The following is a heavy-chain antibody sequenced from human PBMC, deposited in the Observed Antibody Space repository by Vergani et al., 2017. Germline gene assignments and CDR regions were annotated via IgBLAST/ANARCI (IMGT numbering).Heavy chain of an antibody. Sequence: EVQLVESGGGLVQPGRSLRLSCAASGFTFDDYAMHWVRQAPGKGLEWVSAISESGGNSFYADHVKGRFTISRDNSKSTLYLQMTSLRADDTAVYHCAGHDGSGSNNWLDPWGQGTLVTVSS. V-gene: IGHV3-23*04. CDR2: ISESGGNS. J-gene: IGHJ5*02. CDR3: AGHDGSGSNNWLDP. D-gene: IGHD3-10*01. CDR1: GFTFDDYA.